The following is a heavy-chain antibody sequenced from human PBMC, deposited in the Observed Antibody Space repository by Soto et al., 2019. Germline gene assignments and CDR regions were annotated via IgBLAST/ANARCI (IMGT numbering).Heavy chain of an antibody. D-gene: IGHD6-6*01. CDR1: GFTFSNAW. CDR2: IKSKTDGGTT. V-gene: IGHV3-15*07. J-gene: IGHJ4*02. CDR3: TTDLVIAAHTADFDY. Sequence: PGGSLRLSCAASGFTFSNAWMNWVRQAPGKGLEWVGRIKSKTDGGTTDYAAPVKGRFTISRDDSKNTLYLQVNSLKTEDTAVYYCTTDLVIAAHTADFDYWGQGTLVTVS.